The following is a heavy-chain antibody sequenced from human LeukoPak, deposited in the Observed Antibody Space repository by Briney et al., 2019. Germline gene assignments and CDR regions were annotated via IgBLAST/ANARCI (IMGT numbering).Heavy chain of an antibody. CDR1: GGSISSYY. J-gene: IGHJ3*02. CDR3: ARKLYSSSWYKAFDI. Sequence: SETLSLTCTVSGGSISSYYWSWIRQPPGKGLEWIGYIYYSGSTNYNPSLKSRVTISVDTSKNQFPLKLSSVTAADTAVYYCARKLYSSSWYKAFDIWGQGTMVTVSS. D-gene: IGHD6-13*01. V-gene: IGHV4-59*01. CDR2: IYYSGST.